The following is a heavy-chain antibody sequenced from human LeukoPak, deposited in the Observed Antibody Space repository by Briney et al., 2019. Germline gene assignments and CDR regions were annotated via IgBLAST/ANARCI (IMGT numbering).Heavy chain of an antibody. Sequence: SVKVSCKASGGTFSSYAISWVRQAPGQGLEWMGGIIPIFGTANYAQKFQGRVTITTDESTSTAYMELSSLRSEGTAVYYCARETGRLVSRFRYMDVWGKGTTVTVSS. J-gene: IGHJ6*03. CDR2: IIPIFGTA. D-gene: IGHD3-9*01. CDR3: ARETGRLVSRFRYMDV. CDR1: GGTFSSYA. V-gene: IGHV1-69*05.